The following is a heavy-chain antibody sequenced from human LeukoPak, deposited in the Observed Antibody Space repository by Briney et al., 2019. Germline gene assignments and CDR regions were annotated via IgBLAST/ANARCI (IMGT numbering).Heavy chain of an antibody. CDR1: GFTFSSYS. CDR2: ISSSSSYI. CDR3: ARDQIAAARRWFDP. J-gene: IGHJ5*02. D-gene: IGHD6-13*01. Sequence: GGSLRLSCAASGFTFSSYSMNWVRQAPGKGLEWVSSISSSSSYIYYADSVKGRFTISRDNAKNSLYLQMNSLRAEDTAVYYCARDQIAAARRWFDPWGQGTLVTVSS. V-gene: IGHV3-21*01.